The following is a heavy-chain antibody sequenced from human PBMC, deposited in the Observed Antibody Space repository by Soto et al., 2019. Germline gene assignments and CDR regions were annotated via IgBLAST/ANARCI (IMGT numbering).Heavy chain of an antibody. V-gene: IGHV1-69*01. J-gene: IGHJ2*01. CDR3: ARGRFEPGAFWYFDL. Sequence: QVQLVQSGADAKRPGSSVKVSCKASGGNFNNYAVTWVRQAPGQGLEWMGGIIPIFGTPNYAQKFQGRLTISADQSTTTVDMERRSLTSEDTAVYYCARGRFEPGAFWYFDLWGRGTLVTVSS. CDR1: GGNFNNYA. CDR2: IIPIFGTP. D-gene: IGHD3-10*01.